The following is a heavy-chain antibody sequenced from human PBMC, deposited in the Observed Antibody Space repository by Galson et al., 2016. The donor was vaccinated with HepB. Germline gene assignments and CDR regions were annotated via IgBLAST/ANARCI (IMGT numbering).Heavy chain of an antibody. V-gene: IGHV3-30-3*01. CDR3: ARSNQGSGSYLVYYYGMDV. CDR1: GFTFSSYA. Sequence: SLRLSCAASGFTFSSYAMHWVRQAPGKGLEWVAVISYDGNNKYYPDSVKGRLTISRDNSKNTMYLQMNSLRAEDTAVYFCARSNQGSGSYLVYYYGMDVWGQGTTVTVSS. CDR2: ISYDGNNK. J-gene: IGHJ6*02. D-gene: IGHD3-10*01.